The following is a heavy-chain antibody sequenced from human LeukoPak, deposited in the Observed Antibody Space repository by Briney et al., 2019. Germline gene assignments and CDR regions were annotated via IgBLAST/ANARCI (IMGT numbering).Heavy chain of an antibody. V-gene: IGHV4-30-2*01. CDR2: IYRSGST. D-gene: IGHD2-2*01. J-gene: IGHJ5*02. CDR1: GGSISSGGYS. CDR3: ARVILSGYCSSTSCQRRRYNWFDP. Sequence: SQTLSLTCAVSGGSISSGGYSWSWIRQPPGKGLEWIGYIYRSGSTYYNPSLKSRVTISVDRSKNQFSLKLSSVTAADTAVYYCARVILSGYCSSTSCQRRRYNWFDPWGQGTLVTVSS.